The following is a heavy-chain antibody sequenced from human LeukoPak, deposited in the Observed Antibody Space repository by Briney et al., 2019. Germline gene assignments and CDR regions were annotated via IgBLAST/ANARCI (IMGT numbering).Heavy chain of an antibody. CDR2: IYYSGST. CDR3: AKKRLGYYDRSGIDY. J-gene: IGHJ4*02. CDR1: GGSISSYY. Sequence: SETLSLTCTVSGGSISSYYWNWIRQPPGKGLEWIGYIYYSGSTNYNPSLKSRVTTSVDTSKNQFSLKLSSVTAADTAVYYCAKKRLGYYDRSGIDYWGEGTLVTASS. D-gene: IGHD3-22*01. V-gene: IGHV4-59*01.